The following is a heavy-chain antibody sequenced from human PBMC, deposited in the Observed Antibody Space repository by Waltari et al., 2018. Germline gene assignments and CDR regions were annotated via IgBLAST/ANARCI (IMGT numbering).Heavy chain of an antibody. CDR1: GFPFDDYG. Sequence: VESGGGVIRPGGSLRRSCEASGFPFDDYGMSWVRQGPGKGLEWIAGINWKGDKVAYGDAVRGRFIISRDNAKNLLYLQMNTVGLDDTALYYCARGGDSSWPRWGQGTLVTVSA. CDR3: ARGGDSSWPR. CDR2: INWKGDKV. D-gene: IGHD3-22*01. V-gene: IGHV3-20*04. J-gene: IGHJ4*02.